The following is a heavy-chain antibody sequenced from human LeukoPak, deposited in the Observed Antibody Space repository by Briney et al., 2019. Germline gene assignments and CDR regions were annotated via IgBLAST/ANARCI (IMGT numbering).Heavy chain of an antibody. CDR1: GDSITAPKW. D-gene: IGHD2-8*01. V-gene: IGHV4-4*02. J-gene: IGHJ4*02. Sequence: PSETLSLTCTVSGDSITAPKWWSGVRQAPGEGLEWIGEIYHDRTTSFNPSLKSRLTISVDKSANQFFLNLNSVSATDTAVYYCVGRGLYGGTWLFEYWGQGALVTVSS. CDR3: VGRGLYGGTWLFEY. CDR2: IYHDRTT.